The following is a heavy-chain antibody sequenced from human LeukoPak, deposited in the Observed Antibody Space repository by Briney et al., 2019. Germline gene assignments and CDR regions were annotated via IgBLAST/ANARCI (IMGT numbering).Heavy chain of an antibody. CDR2: IGTTAGDT. CDR1: GFTFSTYA. J-gene: IGHJ4*02. Sequence: GGSLRLSCAASGFTFSTYAMTWVRQAPGKGLGWVSTIGTTAGDTYYADSVKGRFTVSRDNSKNTLYLQMSSLRAEDTAVYYCAKYRLSGRRDYDYWGQGILVTVSS. D-gene: IGHD3-16*02. CDR3: AKYRLSGRRDYDY. V-gene: IGHV3-23*01.